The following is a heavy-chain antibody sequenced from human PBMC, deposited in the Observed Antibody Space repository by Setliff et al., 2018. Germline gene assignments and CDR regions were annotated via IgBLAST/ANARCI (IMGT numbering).Heavy chain of an antibody. J-gene: IGHJ4*02. D-gene: IGHD1-26*01. V-gene: IGHV4-34*01. CDR3: ARDNTMVGATDY. CDR1: GASFSGNY. Sequence: SETLSLTCAVYGASFSGNYWSWIRQPPGKGLEWIGEMNPSGSTNYNPSLKSRVTFSVDTSKNQFSLKLTSVTAADTAVYFCARDNTMVGATDYWGLGTLVTVSS. CDR2: MNPSGST.